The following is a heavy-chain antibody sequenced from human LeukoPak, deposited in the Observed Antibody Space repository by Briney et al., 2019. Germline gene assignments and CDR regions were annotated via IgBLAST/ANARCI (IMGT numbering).Heavy chain of an antibody. CDR2: IRYDGSKK. V-gene: IGHV3-30*02. D-gene: IGHD6-19*01. CDR1: GFTFSSYG. CDR3: ARANSGWSIDY. J-gene: IGHJ4*02. Sequence: PGGSLRLSCAASGFTFSSYGMQWVRQAPGKGLEWVALIRYDGSKKYYADSVKGRFTISRDNAKNTVYLQMNSLRADDAAIYYCARANSGWSIDYWGQGTLVTVSS.